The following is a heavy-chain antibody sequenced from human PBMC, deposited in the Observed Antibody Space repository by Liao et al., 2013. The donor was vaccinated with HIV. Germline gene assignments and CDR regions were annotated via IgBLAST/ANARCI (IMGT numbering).Heavy chain of an antibody. V-gene: IGHV4-61*02. D-gene: IGHD6-19*01. J-gene: IGHJ4*02. CDR1: SGSISSGSYS. Sequence: QVQLQESGPGLVKPSQTLSLTCTVSSGSISSGSYSWSWIRQPAGKGLEWIGHIYTSGSTNYNPSLESRVTISVDSSKNQFSLRLSSVTAADTAVYYCARGWLGRDFDYWGQGTLVTVSS. CDR3: ARGWLGRDFDY. CDR2: IYTSGST.